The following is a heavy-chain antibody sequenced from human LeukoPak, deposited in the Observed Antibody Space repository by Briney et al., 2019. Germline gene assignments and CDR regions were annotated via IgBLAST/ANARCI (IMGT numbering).Heavy chain of an antibody. D-gene: IGHD1-26*01. CDR3: ATDLIVGAIPHY. Sequence: ASVKVSCKVSGYTLTELSMHWVRQAPGKGLEWMGGFDPEDGETIYAQKFQGGVTMTEDTSTDTAYMELSSLRSEDTAVYYCATDLIVGAIPHYWGQGTLVTVSS. J-gene: IGHJ4*02. CDR2: FDPEDGET. CDR1: GYTLTELS. V-gene: IGHV1-24*01.